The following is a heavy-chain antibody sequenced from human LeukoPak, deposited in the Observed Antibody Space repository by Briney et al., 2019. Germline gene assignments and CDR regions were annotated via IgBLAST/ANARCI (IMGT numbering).Heavy chain of an antibody. CDR2: IYYSGST. V-gene: IGHV4-39*07. CDR1: GGSISSGSYY. D-gene: IGHD3-10*01. J-gene: IGHJ4*02. Sequence: SETLSLTCTVSGGSISSGSYYWGWIRQPPGKGLEWIGSIYYSGSTYYNPSLKSRVTVSVDTSKNQFSLNLNSVTAADTAVYYCARGGTLYNNNYRGQGTLVTVSS. CDR3: ARGGTLYNNNY.